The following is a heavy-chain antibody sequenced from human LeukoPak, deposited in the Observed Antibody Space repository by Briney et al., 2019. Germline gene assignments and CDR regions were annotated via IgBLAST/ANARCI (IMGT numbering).Heavy chain of an antibody. J-gene: IGHJ5*02. Sequence: SETLSLTSAVYGGSFSGYYWSWIRQPPGKGLEWIGEINHSGSTNYNPSLKSRVTISVDTSKNQFSLKLSSVTAADTAVYYCARGERGNWFDPWGQGTLVTVSS. V-gene: IGHV4-34*01. CDR2: INHSGST. CDR1: GGSFSGYY. CDR3: ARGERGNWFDP.